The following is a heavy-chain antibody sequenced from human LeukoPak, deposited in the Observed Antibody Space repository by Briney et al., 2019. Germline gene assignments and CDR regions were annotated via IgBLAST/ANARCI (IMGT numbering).Heavy chain of an antibody. D-gene: IGHD1-26*01. J-gene: IGHJ4*02. CDR1: GFIFSNYA. V-gene: IGHV3-15*01. CDR3: TTDGVGVEGATYDN. Sequence: GGSLRLSCAPSGFIFSNYAVNWVRQAPGKGLEWVGRIKAKAHGGTIEYAAPVKGRFTISRDDSKNTLYLQMNSLKTEDTAVYYCTTDGVGVEGATYDNWGQGTLVSVSS. CDR2: IKAKAHGGTI.